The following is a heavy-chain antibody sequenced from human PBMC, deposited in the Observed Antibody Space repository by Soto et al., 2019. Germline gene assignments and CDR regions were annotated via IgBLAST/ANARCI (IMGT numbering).Heavy chain of an antibody. V-gene: IGHV3-23*01. Sequence: GGSLRLSCAASGFTFSSYAMSWVRQAPGKGLEWVSAISGSGGSTYYADSVKGRFTISRDNSKNTLYLQMNSLRAEDTAVYYCAKASGYSSGWYYFDYWGQGTLVTVSS. CDR3: AKASGYSSGWYYFDY. CDR1: GFTFSSYA. CDR2: ISGSGGST. D-gene: IGHD6-19*01. J-gene: IGHJ4*02.